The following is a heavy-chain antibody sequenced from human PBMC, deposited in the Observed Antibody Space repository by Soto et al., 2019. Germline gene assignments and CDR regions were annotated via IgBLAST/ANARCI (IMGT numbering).Heavy chain of an antibody. CDR2: IDPSDSYT. Sequence: GESLKISCKGSGYSFTSYWISWVRQMPGKGLEWMGRIDPSDSYTNYSPSFQGHVTISADKSISTAYLQWSSLKASDTAMYYCARHSRSSDYYYYGMDAWGQGTTVTVSS. D-gene: IGHD6-6*01. V-gene: IGHV5-10-1*01. CDR3: ARHSRSSDYYYYGMDA. J-gene: IGHJ6*02. CDR1: GYSFTSYW.